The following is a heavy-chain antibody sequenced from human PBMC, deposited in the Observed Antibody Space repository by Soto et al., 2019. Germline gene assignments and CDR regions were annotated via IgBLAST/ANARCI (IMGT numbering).Heavy chain of an antibody. J-gene: IGHJ4*02. CDR3: AKGEREWLVTSDFDY. CDR1: GFTFSDYA. CDR2: VSHDGRNT. D-gene: IGHD6-19*01. Sequence: VQLVESGGGVVQPGRSLRLSCAASGFTFSDYAMHWVRQAPGKGLEWVAVVSHDGRNTHYADSVKGRFTISRDRSKNTVDLEMIHLRAADTAVYYCAKGEREWLVTSDFDYWGQGALVTVSS. V-gene: IGHV3-30*18.